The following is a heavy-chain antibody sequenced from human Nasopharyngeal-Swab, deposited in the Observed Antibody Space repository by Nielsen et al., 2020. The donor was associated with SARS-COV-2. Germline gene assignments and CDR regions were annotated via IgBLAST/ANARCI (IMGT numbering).Heavy chain of an antibody. CDR2: ISSNGGST. Sequence: GESLKISCAASGFTFSSYAMHWVHQAPGKGLEYVSAISSNGGSTYYANSVKGRFTISRDNSKNTLYLQMGSLRAEDMAVYYCARGEIQLWLRSAFDIWGQGTMVTVSS. CDR3: ARGEIQLWLRSAFDI. V-gene: IGHV3-64*01. CDR1: GFTFSSYA. J-gene: IGHJ3*02. D-gene: IGHD5-18*01.